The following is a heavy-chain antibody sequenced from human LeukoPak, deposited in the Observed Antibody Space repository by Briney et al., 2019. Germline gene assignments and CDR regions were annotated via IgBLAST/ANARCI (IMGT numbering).Heavy chain of an antibody. Sequence: SETLSLTCTVSSYSISSGYYWGWIRQPPGKGLGGIGSIYHSGSAYYNPSLKSRVTISVDTSKNHFSLKVNTVTTADTAVYYCARVPHGETIFGVVLYWFDPWGQGTLVTVSS. D-gene: IGHD3-3*01. CDR1: SYSISSGYY. V-gene: IGHV4-38-2*02. J-gene: IGHJ5*02. CDR3: ARVPHGETIFGVVLYWFDP. CDR2: IYHSGSA.